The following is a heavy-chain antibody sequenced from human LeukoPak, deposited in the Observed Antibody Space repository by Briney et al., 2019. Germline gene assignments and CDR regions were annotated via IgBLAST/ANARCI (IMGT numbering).Heavy chain of an antibody. D-gene: IGHD3-22*01. CDR3: ARGQHPTYYYDSSGYYPDAFDI. Sequence: PGGSLRLSCATSGFTFSSYSMNWVRQAPGKGLELVSSISSSSSYIYYADSVKGRFTISRDNAKNSLYLQMNSLRAEDTAVYYCARGQHPTYYYDSSGYYPDAFDIWGQGTMVTVSS. CDR1: GFTFSSYS. V-gene: IGHV3-21*01. CDR2: ISSSSSYI. J-gene: IGHJ3*02.